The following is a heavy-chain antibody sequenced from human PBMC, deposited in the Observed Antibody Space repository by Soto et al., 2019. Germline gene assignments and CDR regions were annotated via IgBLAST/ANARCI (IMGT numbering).Heavy chain of an antibody. D-gene: IGHD2-2*01. V-gene: IGHV4-39*01. CDR2: IHYTGSP. CDR3: ARVNCSSTSCPFDY. CDR1: GGSISSSTHY. Sequence: QLQLQESGPGLVKASETLSLTCSVSGGSISSSTHYWGWIRQPPGQGLEWIGNIHYTGSPHYNPSLKSRVTISVDTSKNQFSLRLPAVTAADTAVYSCARVNCSSTSCPFDYWGQGTLVTVSS. J-gene: IGHJ4*02.